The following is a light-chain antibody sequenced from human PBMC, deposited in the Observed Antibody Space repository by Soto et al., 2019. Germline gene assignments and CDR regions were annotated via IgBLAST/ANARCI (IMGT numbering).Light chain of an antibody. CDR3: QQANSFPIT. V-gene: IGKV1-12*01. CDR1: QSITNR. CDR2: AAS. J-gene: IGKJ5*01. Sequence: DIQLTQSPCTLSASVGERVTLTWLASQSITNRSAWYQLKPGKAPKLLIYAASSLQSGVPSRFSGSGSGTDFTLTISSLQPEDFATYYCQQANSFPITFGQGTRLEIK.